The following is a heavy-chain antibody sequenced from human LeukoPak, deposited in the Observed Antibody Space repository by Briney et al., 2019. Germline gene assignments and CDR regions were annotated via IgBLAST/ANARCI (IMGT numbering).Heavy chain of an antibody. CDR2: IYYSGST. CDR3: ASGSEYSTTNWFDP. J-gene: IGHJ5*02. D-gene: IGHD6-6*01. V-gene: IGHV4-59*08. CDR1: GGSISSYY. Sequence: SETLSLTCTVSGGSISSYYWSWIRQPPGKGLEWIGYIYYSGSTNYNPSLKSRVTISVDTSKNQFSLKLSPVTAADTAVYYCASGSEYSTTNWFDPWGQGTLVTVSS.